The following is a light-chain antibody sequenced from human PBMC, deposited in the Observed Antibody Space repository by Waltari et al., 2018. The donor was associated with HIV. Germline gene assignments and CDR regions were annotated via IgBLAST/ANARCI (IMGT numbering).Light chain of an antibody. CDR1: TSNIGTNY. J-gene: IGLJ3*02. CDR2: ANN. V-gene: IGLV1-51*01. Sequence: QSVLTQPPSVSAAPGQTVTISCSGSTSNIGTNYVSWYQPIPETAPKLIIYANNKRPSGIPDRFSGSKSGTSATLAITGLQTGDEADYFCGTWDSSVSAGVFGGGTKLTVL. CDR3: GTWDSSVSAGV.